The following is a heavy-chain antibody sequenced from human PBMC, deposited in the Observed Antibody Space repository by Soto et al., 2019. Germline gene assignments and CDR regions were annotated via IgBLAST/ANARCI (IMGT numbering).Heavy chain of an antibody. J-gene: IGHJ5*02. V-gene: IGHV3-23*01. Sequence: LRLSFAASGFIFENFGMSWVRQAPGKGLEWISSISGSGFKKYYADSVKGRFTISRDNSKSTVYLELNNLSAEDTAVYHCAKNQGVELVPLATVDWFDPWGQGSVVTVSS. D-gene: IGHD1-26*01. CDR1: GFIFENFG. CDR2: ISGSGFKK. CDR3: AKNQGVELVPLATVDWFDP.